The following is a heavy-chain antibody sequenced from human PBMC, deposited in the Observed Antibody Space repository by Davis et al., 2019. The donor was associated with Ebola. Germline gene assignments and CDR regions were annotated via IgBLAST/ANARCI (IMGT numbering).Heavy chain of an antibody. D-gene: IGHD5-18*01. J-gene: IGHJ6*02. CDR2: ISYDGSNK. Sequence: GESLKISCAASGFTFSSYGMHWVRQAPGKGLEWVAVISYDGSNKYYADSVKGRFTISRDNSKNTLYLQMNSLRAEDTAVYYCAKDEGGNVDTAMVTLESYYGMDVWGQGTTVTVSS. CDR3: AKDEGGNVDTAMVTLESYYGMDV. CDR1: GFTFSSYG. V-gene: IGHV3-30*18.